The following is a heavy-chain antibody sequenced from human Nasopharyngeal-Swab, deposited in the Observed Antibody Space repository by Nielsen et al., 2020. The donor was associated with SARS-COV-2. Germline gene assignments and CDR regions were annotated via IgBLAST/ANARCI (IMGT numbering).Heavy chain of an antibody. V-gene: IGHV4-39*01. CDR3: ARHYLESYYFDY. Sequence: SETLSLSCTVSGGSISSYYWSWIRQPPGKGLEWIGSIYYSGSTYYNPSLKSRVTISVDTSKNQFSLKLSSVTAADTAVYYCARHYLESYYFDYWGQGTLVTVSS. D-gene: IGHD3-3*01. CDR2: IYYSGST. CDR1: GGSISSYY. J-gene: IGHJ4*02.